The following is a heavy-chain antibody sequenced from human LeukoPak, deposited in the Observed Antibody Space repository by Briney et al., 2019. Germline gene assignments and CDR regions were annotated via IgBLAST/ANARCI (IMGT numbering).Heavy chain of an antibody. J-gene: IGHJ4*02. CDR2: IYYSGST. Sequence: SETLSLTCTVSGGSISSGGYYWSWTRQHPGKGLEWIGYIYYSGSTYYNPSLKSRVTISVDTSKNQFSLKLSSVTAADTAVYYCARDQYYGSGSYQPVWGQGTLVTVSS. CDR1: GGSISSGGYY. D-gene: IGHD3-10*01. CDR3: ARDQYYGSGSYQPV. V-gene: IGHV4-31*03.